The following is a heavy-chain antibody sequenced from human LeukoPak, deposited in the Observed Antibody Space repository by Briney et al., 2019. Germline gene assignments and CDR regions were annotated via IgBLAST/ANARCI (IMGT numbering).Heavy chain of an antibody. CDR1: EFSVGSNY. CDR3: ATWSDGFDY. D-gene: IGHD2-8*02. CDR2: IYSGGST. V-gene: IGHV3-66*01. Sequence: GGSLRLSCAASEFSVGSNYMTWVRQAPGKGLEWVSLIYSGGSTYYADSVKGRFTISRDNSKNTLYLQMNSLRAEDTAVYYCATWSDGFDYWGQGTLVTVSS. J-gene: IGHJ4*02.